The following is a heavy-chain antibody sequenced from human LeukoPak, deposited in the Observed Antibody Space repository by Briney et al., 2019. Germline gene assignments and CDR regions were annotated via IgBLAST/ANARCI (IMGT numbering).Heavy chain of an antibody. V-gene: IGHV3-21*01. CDR3: ARVCVSVAGGGVGFAGAY. Sequence: PVGSLRLSRAASGFTFTSYSTNWVRQAPGKGLEWVSSISSSSSYIYYADSVKGRFTISRDNAKNSLYLQMNSLRAVDTAVYYCARVCVSVAGGGVGFAGAYWGQGTTVTVSS. J-gene: IGHJ6*02. D-gene: IGHD6-19*01. CDR2: ISSSSSYI. CDR1: GFTFTSYS.